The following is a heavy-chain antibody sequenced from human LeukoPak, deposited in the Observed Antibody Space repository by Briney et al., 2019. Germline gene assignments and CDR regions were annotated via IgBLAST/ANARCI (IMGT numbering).Heavy chain of an antibody. J-gene: IGHJ4*02. V-gene: IGHV1-18*01. D-gene: IGHD4-17*01. CDR3: ARDNGDYNFDY. CDR1: SHTFTSYG. Sequence: ASVTVSRKASSHTFTSYGLSWVRQAPGQGLEWMGWISVYRSKTNYAQKFQGRITLTTDASTRTTFMELRSLRSDDTAVYYCARDNGDYNFDYWGQGTLVTVSS. CDR2: ISVYRSKT.